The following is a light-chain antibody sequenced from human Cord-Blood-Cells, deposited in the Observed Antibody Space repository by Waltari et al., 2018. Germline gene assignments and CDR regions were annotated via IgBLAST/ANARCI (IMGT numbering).Light chain of an antibody. CDR2: GAS. Sequence: EIVLTQSPGTLSLSPGERATLSCRASQSVSSSYLAWYQQKPGQAPRLLIYGASSRATGIPDRFSGSGSGTDFTRTSSRLEPEDFAVYYCQQYGSSPQTFGQGTKVESK. CDR1: QSVSSSY. V-gene: IGKV3-20*01. CDR3: QQYGSSPQT. J-gene: IGKJ1*01.